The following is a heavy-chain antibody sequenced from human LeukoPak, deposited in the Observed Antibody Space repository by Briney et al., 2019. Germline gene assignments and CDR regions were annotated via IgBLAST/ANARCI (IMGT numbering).Heavy chain of an antibody. CDR2: ISGSGGST. CDR1: GFTFSSYA. Sequence: GGSLRLSCAASGFTFSSYAMSWVRQAPGKGLEWVSAISGSGGSTYYADSVKGRFTISRDNSKNTLYLQMNSLRAEDTAVYYCAKDPRWGQLWSPFVYWGQGTLVTVSS. V-gene: IGHV3-23*01. CDR3: AKDPRWGQLWSPFVY. D-gene: IGHD5-18*01. J-gene: IGHJ4*02.